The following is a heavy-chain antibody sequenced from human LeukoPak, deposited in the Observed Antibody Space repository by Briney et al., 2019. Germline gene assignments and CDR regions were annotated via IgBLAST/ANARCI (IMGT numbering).Heavy chain of an antibody. Sequence: GGSLRLSCAASGFTFSSYGMHWVRQAPGKGLEWVSIIWFDGSHKFYPDSVKGRFTISRDNSKSTLYLQMNSLRAEDTAVYYCAKGESGTRPIMITFGGVIVSWGQGTLVTVSS. CDR1: GFTFSSYG. CDR2: IWFDGSHK. V-gene: IGHV3-33*06. D-gene: IGHD3-16*02. J-gene: IGHJ5*02. CDR3: AKGESGTRPIMITFGGVIVS.